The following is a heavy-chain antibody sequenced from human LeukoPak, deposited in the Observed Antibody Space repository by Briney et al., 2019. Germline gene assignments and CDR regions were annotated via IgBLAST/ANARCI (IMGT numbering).Heavy chain of an antibody. D-gene: IGHD1-26*01. J-gene: IGHJ5*02. CDR1: GFTFSSYS. CDR2: ISSSSTI. Sequence: GGSLRLSCAASGFTFSSYSMNWVRQAPGKGLEWVSYISSSSTIYYADSVKGRFTISRDNAKNSLYLQMNSLRDEDTAVYYCASGSGSYDHWGQGTLVTVSS. V-gene: IGHV3-48*02. CDR3: ASGSGSYDH.